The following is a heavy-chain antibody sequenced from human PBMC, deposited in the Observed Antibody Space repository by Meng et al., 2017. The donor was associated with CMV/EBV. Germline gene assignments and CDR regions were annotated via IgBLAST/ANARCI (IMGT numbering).Heavy chain of an antibody. CDR1: GFTFSSYW. V-gene: IGHV3-7*01. CDR2: IKQDGSEK. CDR3: ARAPTYYYDSSGYYGLGFDY. Sequence: GESLKISCAASGFTFSSYWMSWVRQAPGKGLEWVANIKQDGSEKYYVDSVKGRFTISRDNAKNSLYLQMNSLRAEDTAVYYCARAPTYYYDSSGYYGLGFDYWGQGTLVT. D-gene: IGHD3-22*01. J-gene: IGHJ4*02.